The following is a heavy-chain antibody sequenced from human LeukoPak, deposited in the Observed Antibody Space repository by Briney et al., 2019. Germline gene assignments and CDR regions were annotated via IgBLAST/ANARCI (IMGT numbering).Heavy chain of an antibody. D-gene: IGHD3-16*01. CDR2: IRSSGTT. J-gene: IGHJ5*02. V-gene: IGHV3-49*03. Sequence: GGSLRLSCTTSGFTFGTHTMHWSRQAPGKGLQWIGFIRSSGTTQYAASVKGRFTISRDDSKSIAYLQMNSLKTEDTAVYYCTRGRFYVWFDPWGQGTLVTVSS. CDR3: TRGRFYVWFDP. CDR1: GFTFGTHT.